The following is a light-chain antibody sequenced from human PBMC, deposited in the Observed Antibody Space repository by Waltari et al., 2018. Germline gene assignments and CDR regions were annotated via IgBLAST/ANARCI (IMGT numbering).Light chain of an antibody. CDR2: WAS. CDR1: QSVLYSCNNKNF. J-gene: IGKJ1*01. V-gene: IGKV4-1*01. CDR3: QQYYTTPRWT. Sequence: DIVMTQSPDSLAVSLGERATINCKSSQSVLYSCNNKNFLPWYQQKPGQPPKLLIYWASTRESGVPDRFSGSGSGTDFTLTISSLQAEDVAVYYCQQYYTTPRWTFGQGTKVEIK.